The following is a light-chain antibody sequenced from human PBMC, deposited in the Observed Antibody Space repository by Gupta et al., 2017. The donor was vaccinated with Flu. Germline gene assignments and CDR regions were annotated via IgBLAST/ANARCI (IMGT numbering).Light chain of an antibody. V-gene: IGKV2-28*01. J-gene: IGKJ2*01. CDR1: QSLVHSNGYYY. CDR2: LGP. CDR3: MQALQTPDT. Sequence: DIVMTQSPLSLPVTPGEPASISCRSSQSLVHSNGYYYFDWYLQKPGQSPQLLVYLGPNRAPGVPDRFSVSASGTEYTLKISRVEAEDVGVYSCMQALQTPDTFGQGTKLEIK.